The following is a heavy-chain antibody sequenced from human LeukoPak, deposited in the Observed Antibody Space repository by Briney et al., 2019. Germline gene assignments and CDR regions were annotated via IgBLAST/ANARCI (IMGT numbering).Heavy chain of an antibody. J-gene: IGHJ5*02. CDR2: IYYSGST. D-gene: IGHD3-10*01. Sequence: PSETLSLTCTVSGGSISSYYWSWIRQPPGKGLEWIGYIYYSGSTNYNPSLKSRVTISVDTSKNQFSLKLSSVTAADTAVYYCARGTYYYGSGSYYGNWFDPWGQGTLATVSS. V-gene: IGHV4-59*01. CDR3: ARGTYYYGSGSYYGNWFDP. CDR1: GGSISSYY.